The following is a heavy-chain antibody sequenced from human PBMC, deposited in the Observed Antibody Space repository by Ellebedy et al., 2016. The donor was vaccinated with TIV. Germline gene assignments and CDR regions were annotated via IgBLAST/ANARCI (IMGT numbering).Heavy chain of an antibody. CDR2: INAGNGNT. CDR3: ARAFLLVVAATDNWFDP. J-gene: IGHJ5*02. D-gene: IGHD2-15*01. Sequence: ASAKVSCKASGYTFTSYAMHWVRQAPGQRLEWMGWINAGNGNTKYSQKFQGRVTITRDTSASTAYMELSSLRSEDTAVYYCARAFLLVVAATDNWFDPWGQGTLVTVSS. V-gene: IGHV1-3*01. CDR1: GYTFTSYA.